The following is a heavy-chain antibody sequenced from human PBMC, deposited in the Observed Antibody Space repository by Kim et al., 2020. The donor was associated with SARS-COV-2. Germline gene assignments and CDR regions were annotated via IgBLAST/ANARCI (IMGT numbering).Heavy chain of an antibody. CDR2: INAGNGNT. CDR3: ARGGTGYSSSWFNWFDP. V-gene: IGHV1-3*01. J-gene: IGHJ5*02. D-gene: IGHD6-13*01. CDR1: GYTFTSYA. Sequence: ASVKVSCKASGYTFTSYAMHWVRQAPGQRLEWMGWINAGNGNTKYSQKFQGRVTITRDTSASTAYMELSSLRSEDTAVYYCARGGTGYSSSWFNWFDPWGQGTLVTVSS.